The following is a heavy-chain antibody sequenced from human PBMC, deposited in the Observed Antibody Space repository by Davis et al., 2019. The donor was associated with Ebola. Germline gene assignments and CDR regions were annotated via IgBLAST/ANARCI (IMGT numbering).Heavy chain of an antibody. CDR1: GYSFSNYW. Sequence: GESLKISCKGSGYSFSNYWVGWVRQMPGKGLEWMGIIYPGDSDTRYSPSFQGQVTISADKSISTAYLQWNSLEASDTALYYCARGYRHFDLWGRGTLVTVSS. CDR2: IYPGDSDT. V-gene: IGHV5-51*01. CDR3: ARGYRHFDL. J-gene: IGHJ2*01.